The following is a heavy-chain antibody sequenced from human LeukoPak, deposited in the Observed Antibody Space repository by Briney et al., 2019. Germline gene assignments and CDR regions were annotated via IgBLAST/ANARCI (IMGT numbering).Heavy chain of an antibody. CDR2: IYYNGNT. CDR1: GYSISSNNW. CDR3: AKEGNDYGANSIDY. V-gene: IGHV4-28*03. Sequence: PSETLSLTCAVSGYSISSNNWWAWVRQPPGKGLEWIGYIYYNGNTYYNPYSPSLTSRVTMSVDTSKNQFSLKLDSVTEIDTAMYYCAKEGNDYGANSIDYWGQGTLVTVSS. J-gene: IGHJ4*02. D-gene: IGHD4-23*01.